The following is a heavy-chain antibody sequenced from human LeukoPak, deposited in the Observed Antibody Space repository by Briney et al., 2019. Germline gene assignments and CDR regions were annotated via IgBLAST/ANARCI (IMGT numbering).Heavy chain of an antibody. CDR2: IYPGDSDT. D-gene: IGHD1-26*01. CDR3: ATTIPMYSGRYYYFDY. J-gene: IGHJ4*02. Sequence: GESLNISCKGSGYSFTSYWIGWVRQMPGKGLEWMGIIYPGDSDTSYSPSCQGQVTMSAVKSLSTSYLQWRSLKASDTALYYCATTIPMYSGRYYYFDYWGQGTLVTVSS. CDR1: GYSFTSYW. V-gene: IGHV5-51*01.